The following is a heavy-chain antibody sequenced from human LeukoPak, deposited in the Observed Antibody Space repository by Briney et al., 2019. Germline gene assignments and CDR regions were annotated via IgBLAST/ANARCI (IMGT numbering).Heavy chain of an antibody. D-gene: IGHD3-16*01. CDR1: GYTFTSYG. CDR3: AGDTSGMIGWFDP. CDR2: LSAYNGNT. Sequence: ASVKVSCKASGYTFTSYGISWVRQAPGQGLECMGWLSAYNGNTHYAQKLQGRVTITTDTSTSTAYMELRSLRSDDTAVYYCAGDTSGMIGWFDPWGQGALVTVSS. V-gene: IGHV1-18*01. J-gene: IGHJ5*02.